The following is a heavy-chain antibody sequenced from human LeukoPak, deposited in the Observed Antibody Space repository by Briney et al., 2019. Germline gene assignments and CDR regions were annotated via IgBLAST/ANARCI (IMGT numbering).Heavy chain of an antibody. Sequence: GGSLRLSCAASGFTFSSYSMNWVRQAPGKGLEWVSSISSSSSYIYYADSVKGRFTISRDNAKNSLYLQMNSLRAEDTAVYYCAGGDCSGGSCYGDYFDYWGQGTLVTVSS. CDR1: GFTFSSYS. J-gene: IGHJ4*02. CDR2: ISSSSSYI. CDR3: AGGDCSGGSCYGDYFDY. D-gene: IGHD2-15*01. V-gene: IGHV3-21*01.